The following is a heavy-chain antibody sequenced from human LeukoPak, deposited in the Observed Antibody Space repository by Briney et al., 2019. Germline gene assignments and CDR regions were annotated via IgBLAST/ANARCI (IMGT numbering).Heavy chain of an antibody. Sequence: GGSLRLSCAASGFTFSSYTMNWVRQAPGKGLEWVSSITSSSSYIYYADSVKGRFTISRDNAKNSLYLQMNSLRAEDTAVYYCARRGGNGSGRLFYYYYYMDVWGKGTTVTVSS. CDR2: ITSSSSYI. J-gene: IGHJ6*03. D-gene: IGHD3-10*01. CDR1: GFTFSSYT. V-gene: IGHV3-21*04. CDR3: ARRGGNGSGRLFYYYYYMDV.